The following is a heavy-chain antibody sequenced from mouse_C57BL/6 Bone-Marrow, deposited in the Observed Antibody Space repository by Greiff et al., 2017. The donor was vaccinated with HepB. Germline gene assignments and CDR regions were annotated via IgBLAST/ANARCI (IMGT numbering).Heavy chain of an antibody. CDR1: GFTFNTYA. CDR2: LRSKSSNYAT. D-gene: IGHD1-1*01. Sequence: EVKLVESGGGLVQPKGSLKLSCAASGFTFNTYAMHWVRQAPGKGLEWVARLRSKSSNYATYYADSVKDRFTISRDYSQSMLYLQMNNLKNADTAMYYCVRSLTTVVAADAMDYWGQGTSVTVSS. V-gene: IGHV10-3*01. CDR3: VRSLTTVVAADAMDY. J-gene: IGHJ4*01.